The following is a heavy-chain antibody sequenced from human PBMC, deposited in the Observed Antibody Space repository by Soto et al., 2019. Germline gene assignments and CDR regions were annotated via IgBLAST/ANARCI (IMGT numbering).Heavy chain of an antibody. V-gene: IGHV3-30-3*01. J-gene: IGHJ4*02. Sequence: QVQLVESGGGVVQPGRSLRLSCAASGFTFSSYAMHWVRQAPGKGLEWVAVISYDGSNKYYADSVKSRCTTSRDNSKNTLYLQMNTLRAEDTAVYYCARDRDYWGQGTLVTVAS. CDR3: ARDRDY. CDR1: GFTFSSYA. CDR2: ISYDGSNK.